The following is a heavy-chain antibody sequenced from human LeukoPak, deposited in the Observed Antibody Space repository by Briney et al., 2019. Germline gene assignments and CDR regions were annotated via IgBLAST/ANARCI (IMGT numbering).Heavy chain of an antibody. CDR2: IYYSGST. V-gene: IGHV4-39*01. CDR1: GGSISSSSYY. J-gene: IGHJ4*02. D-gene: IGHD3-22*01. Sequence: SETLSLTCTVSGGSISSSSYYWGWIRQPPGKGLEWIGSIYYSGSTYYNPSLKGRVTISVDTSKNQFSLKLSSVTAADTAVYYCARTGRITMIVVVTPFDYWGQGTLVTVSS. CDR3: ARTGRITMIVVVTPFDY.